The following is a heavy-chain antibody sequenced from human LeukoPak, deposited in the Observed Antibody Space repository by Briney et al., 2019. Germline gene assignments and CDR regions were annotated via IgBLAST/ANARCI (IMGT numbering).Heavy chain of an antibody. CDR1: GYTFSDYH. J-gene: IGHJ4*02. CDR3: AREPKGKPITKFDH. Sequence: ASVKVSCKASGYTFSDYHIHWVRQAPGQGLEWMGRMNPNSGRRSYAQKFEGRVTLTSDTSISTAYMEVNRLGFDDSAVYYCAREPKGKPITKFDHWGQGTRVIVSS. CDR2: MNPNSGRR. V-gene: IGHV1-2*02. D-gene: IGHD5-24*01.